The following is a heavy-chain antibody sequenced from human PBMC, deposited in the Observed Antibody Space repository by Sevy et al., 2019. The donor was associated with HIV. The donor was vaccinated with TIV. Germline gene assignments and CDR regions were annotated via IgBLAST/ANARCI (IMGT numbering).Heavy chain of an antibody. J-gene: IGHJ4*02. Sequence: ASVKVSCKASGGTFSSYAISWVRQAPGQGLEWMGGIIPIFGTANYAQKFQGTVTITADESTSTAYMELSSLRSEDTAVYYCARKRGGYYYDSSGYYSYWGQGTLVTVSS. D-gene: IGHD3-22*01. CDR3: ARKRGGYYYDSSGYYSY. CDR2: IIPIFGTA. CDR1: GGTFSSYA. V-gene: IGHV1-69*13.